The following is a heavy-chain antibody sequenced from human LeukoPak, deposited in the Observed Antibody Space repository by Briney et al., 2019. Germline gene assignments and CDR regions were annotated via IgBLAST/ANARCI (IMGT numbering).Heavy chain of an antibody. J-gene: IGHJ2*01. CDR3: ASQTQDLQGWYFDL. Sequence: GESLKISCKGSGYSFSSYWIGWVRQTPGKSLDWMGIIYPGDSDTRNNPSFQGQVTISADKSISTAYLQWSSLKASDTAMYYCASQTQDLQGWYFDLWGRGTLVTVSS. CDR2: IYPGDSDT. V-gene: IGHV5-51*01. D-gene: IGHD1-1*01. CDR1: GYSFSSYW.